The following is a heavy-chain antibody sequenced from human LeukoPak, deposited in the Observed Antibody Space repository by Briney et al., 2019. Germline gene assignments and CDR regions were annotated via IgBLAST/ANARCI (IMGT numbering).Heavy chain of an antibody. CDR2: ISWNSGSI. V-gene: IGHV3-9*01. D-gene: IGHD3-3*01. J-gene: IGHJ4*02. CDR3: AKGPLWSGYYKSPYFDY. CDR1: GFTFDDYA. Sequence: PGRSLRLSCAASGFTFDDYAMHWVRQAPGKGLEWVSGISWNSGSIGYADSVKGRFTISRDNAKNSLYLQMNSLRAEDTALYYCAKGPLWSGYYKSPYFDYWGQGTLVTVSS.